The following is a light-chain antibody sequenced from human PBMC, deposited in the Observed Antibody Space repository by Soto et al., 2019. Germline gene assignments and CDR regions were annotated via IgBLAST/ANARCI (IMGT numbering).Light chain of an antibody. V-gene: IGKV3-20*01. CDR2: GAY. Sequence: IVFTQSQGPLSLSPGDRATPSCMASQSVSRSYLAWYQQKPGQAPRLLIYGAYSRATGIPDRFSGSGSGTDFTLTISSLQPDDFATYYCQQYKGYSTWTFGQGTKVDIK. CDR1: QSVSRSY. J-gene: IGKJ1*01. CDR3: QQYKGYSTWT.